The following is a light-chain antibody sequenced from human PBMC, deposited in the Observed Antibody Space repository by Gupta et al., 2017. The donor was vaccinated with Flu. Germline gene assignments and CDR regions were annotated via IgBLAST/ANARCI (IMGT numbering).Light chain of an antibody. CDR1: QTVIQN. CDR2: GAS. CDR3: QQNNNWPSVT. J-gene: IGKJ2*01. V-gene: IGKV3-15*01. Sequence: VTQGPANLSLSPGKRTTLSCRASQTVIQNWAWYQQNPGQAPRLLFSGASTRAAGVPARFTASGSGTEFTLTISSMQSEDFAVYYCQQNNNWPSVTFGQGTKLEIK.